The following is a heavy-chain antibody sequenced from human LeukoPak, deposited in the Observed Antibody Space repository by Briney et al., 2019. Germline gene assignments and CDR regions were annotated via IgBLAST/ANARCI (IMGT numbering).Heavy chain of an antibody. J-gene: IGHJ4*02. CDR3: AKPAWGGTFDD. V-gene: IGHV3-23*01. D-gene: IGHD3-16*01. CDR1: GFSFRNYA. CDR2: ISNSGGST. Sequence: PGGSLRLSCAASGFSFRNYAMSWVRQAPAKGLAWVSAISNSGGSTYYEDSVKGRFTISRENSKNTLYLQVNSLRAEDTAVYYCAKPAWGGTFDDWGQGTLVTVSS.